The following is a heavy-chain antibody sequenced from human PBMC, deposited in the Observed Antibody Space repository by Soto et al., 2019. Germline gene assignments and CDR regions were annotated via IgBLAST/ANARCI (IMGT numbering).Heavy chain of an antibody. Sequence: ASVKVSCKASGYTFTGFSLHWVRQAPGQGLEWMGWISAYNGNTHYEEKLQGRVTLTTDTSTSTAYMELRSLRSDDTAVYFCARGGQWDFLSDYWGQGTLVTVSS. CDR2: ISAYNGNT. J-gene: IGHJ4*02. V-gene: IGHV1-18*01. D-gene: IGHD1-26*01. CDR1: GYTFTGFS. CDR3: ARGGQWDFLSDY.